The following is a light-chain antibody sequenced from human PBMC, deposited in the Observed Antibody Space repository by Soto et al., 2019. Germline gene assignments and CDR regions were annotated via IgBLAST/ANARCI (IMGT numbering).Light chain of an antibody. Sequence: DIVMTQSPASLAVSLGERATINCKSSQSVLYSSNNKNYLAWYQQKPGQPPKLLIYWASTRESGVPDRFSGSGSGTDFTLTISSLQAEDVAVYYCQQYYSTPFTYTFGQGTKLEIK. CDR1: QSVLYSSNNKNY. J-gene: IGKJ2*01. CDR3: QQYYSTPFTYT. V-gene: IGKV4-1*01. CDR2: WAS.